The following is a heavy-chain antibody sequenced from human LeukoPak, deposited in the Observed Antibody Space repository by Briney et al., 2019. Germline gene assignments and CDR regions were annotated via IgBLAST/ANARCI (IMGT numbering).Heavy chain of an antibody. V-gene: IGHV4-59*11. CDR1: GGSISSHY. CDR3: ARARYYYDSSGYWAFDY. D-gene: IGHD3-22*01. Sequence: SEPLSLTCPVSGGSISSHYWSWIRTPPGKGLAWIGSIYYSGSTNYNPSLKSRVTISVDTSKNQFSLKLSSVTAADTAVYYCARARYYYDSSGYWAFDYWGQGTLVTVSS. CDR2: IYYSGST. J-gene: IGHJ4*02.